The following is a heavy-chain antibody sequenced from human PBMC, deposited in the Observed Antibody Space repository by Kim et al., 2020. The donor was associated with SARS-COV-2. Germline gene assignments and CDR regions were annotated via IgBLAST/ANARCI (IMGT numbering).Heavy chain of an antibody. CDR3: ARDPTDHGGKFYYYYGMDV. Sequence: SVKVSCKASGGTFSSYAISWVRQAPGQGLEWMGGIIPIFGTANYAQKFQGRVTITADESTSTAYMELSSLRSEDTAVYYCARDPTDHGGKFYYYYGMDVWGQGTTVTVSS. CDR2: IIPIFGTA. V-gene: IGHV1-69*13. CDR1: GGTFSSYA. D-gene: IGHD4-17*01. J-gene: IGHJ6*02.